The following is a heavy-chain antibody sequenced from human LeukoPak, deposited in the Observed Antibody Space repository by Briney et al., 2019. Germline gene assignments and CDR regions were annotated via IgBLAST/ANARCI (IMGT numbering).Heavy chain of an antibody. CDR3: ARERTRIVGATFDP. D-gene: IGHD1-26*01. Sequence: SVKVSCKTTGGTLCIFTISWVRQAPGQGLEWMGGIIPMLDSANYAQRFEGRLTITADESTSTAYLGLSSMTSDDTAVYYCARERTRIVGATFDPWGQGALVTVSS. J-gene: IGHJ5*02. CDR1: GGTLCIFT. V-gene: IGHV1-69*16. CDR2: IIPMLDSA.